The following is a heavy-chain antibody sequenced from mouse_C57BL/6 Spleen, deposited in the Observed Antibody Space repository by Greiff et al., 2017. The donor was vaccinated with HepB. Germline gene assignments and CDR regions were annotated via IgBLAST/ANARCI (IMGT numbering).Heavy chain of an antibody. CDR3: AREDYGSSYCFDY. Sequence: EVQLQQSGPVLVKPGASVKMSCKASGYTFTDYYMNWVKQSHGKSLEWIGVINPYNGGTSYNQKFKGKATLTVDKSSSTAYMELNSLTSEDSAVYYCAREDYGSSYCFDYWGQGTTLTVSS. V-gene: IGHV1-19*01. CDR1: GYTFTDYY. J-gene: IGHJ2*01. CDR2: INPYNGGT. D-gene: IGHD1-1*01.